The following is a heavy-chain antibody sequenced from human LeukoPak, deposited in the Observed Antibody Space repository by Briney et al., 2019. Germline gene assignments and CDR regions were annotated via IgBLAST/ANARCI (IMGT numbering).Heavy chain of an antibody. CDR3: AREHTAGDY. CDR1: GFTVSSNY. J-gene: IGHJ4*02. V-gene: IGHV3-21*01. D-gene: IGHD5-18*01. CDR2: ISSSSSYI. Sequence: GGSLRLSCATSGFTVSSNYMSWVRQAPGKGLEWVSSISSSSSYIYYADSVKGRFTISRDNAKNSLYLQMNSLRAEDTAVYYCAREHTAGDYWGQGTLVTVSS.